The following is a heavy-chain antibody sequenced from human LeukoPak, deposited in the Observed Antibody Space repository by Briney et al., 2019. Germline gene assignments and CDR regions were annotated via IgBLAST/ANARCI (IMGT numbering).Heavy chain of an antibody. V-gene: IGHV3-23*01. J-gene: IGHJ5*02. Sequence: GGSLRPSCAASGFTFSNYGMSWVRQAPGKGLEWVSAISGSGVSTYYADSVKGRFTISRDNSKNTLYLQMNSLRAEDTAVYYCVGYCSSTSCYQEDWFDPWGQGTLVTVSS. CDR3: VGYCSSTSCYQEDWFDP. CDR1: GFTFSNYG. D-gene: IGHD2-2*01. CDR2: ISGSGVST.